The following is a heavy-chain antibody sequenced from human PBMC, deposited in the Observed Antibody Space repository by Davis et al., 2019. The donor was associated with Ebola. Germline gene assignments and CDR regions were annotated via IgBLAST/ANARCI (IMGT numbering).Heavy chain of an antibody. CDR1: GFTFSSYD. Sequence: PGGSLRLSCAASGFTFSSYDMHWVRQATGKGLEWVSAIGTAGDTYYPGSVKGRFTISRENAKNSLYLQMNSLRAGDTAVYYCVFVPATGGAFDIWGQGTMVTVSS. J-gene: IGHJ3*02. V-gene: IGHV3-13*01. CDR3: VFVPATGGAFDI. CDR2: IGTAGDT. D-gene: IGHD6-25*01.